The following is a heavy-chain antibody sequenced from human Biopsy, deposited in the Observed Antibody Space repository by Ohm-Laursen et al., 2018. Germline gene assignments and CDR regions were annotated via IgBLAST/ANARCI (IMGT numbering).Heavy chain of an antibody. J-gene: IGHJ4*02. CDR1: GDSIARYY. Sequence: SETLSLTCTVSGDSIARYYWTWIRQSPGKGLEWIAYIYYSGRPNYNPSLKGRVIISVDRSKNHFSLELSSVTAADTAVYYCARVGVGAPSIDYFDSWGQGALVTVSS. D-gene: IGHD1-26*01. V-gene: IGHV4-59*01. CDR2: IYYSGRP. CDR3: ARVGVGAPSIDYFDS.